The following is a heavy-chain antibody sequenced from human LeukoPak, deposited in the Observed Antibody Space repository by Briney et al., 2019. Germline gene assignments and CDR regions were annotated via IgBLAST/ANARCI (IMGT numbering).Heavy chain of an antibody. CDR1: GYTFTSYG. V-gene: IGHV1-18*01. CDR3: ARDDGYCSGGSCLYYYYGMDV. J-gene: IGHJ6*02. D-gene: IGHD2-15*01. Sequence: GASVKVSCKASGYTFTSYGISWVRQAPGQGLEWMGWISAYNGNTNYAQKLQGRVTMTTDTSTSTAYMELRSLRSDDTAVYYCARDDGYCSGGSCLYYYYGMDVWGQGTTVTVSS. CDR2: ISAYNGNT.